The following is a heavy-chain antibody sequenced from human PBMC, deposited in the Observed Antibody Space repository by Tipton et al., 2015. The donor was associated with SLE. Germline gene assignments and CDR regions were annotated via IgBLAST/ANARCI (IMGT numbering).Heavy chain of an antibody. CDR3: ARREALFDL. J-gene: IGHJ2*01. V-gene: IGHV4-59*12. CDR1: GGSISSYY. Sequence: TLSLTCTVSGGSISSYYWSWIRQPPGKGLEWIGYIYYSGSTNYNPPLKSRVTISVDTSKNQFSLRLSSVTAAATAVYYCARREALFDLWGRGTLVTVSS. D-gene: IGHD1-26*01. CDR2: IYYSGST.